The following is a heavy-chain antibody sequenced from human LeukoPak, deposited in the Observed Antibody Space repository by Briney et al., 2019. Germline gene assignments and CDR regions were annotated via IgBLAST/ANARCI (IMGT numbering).Heavy chain of an antibody. J-gene: IGHJ4*02. CDR3: ARQGEECTSMSCYTY. CDR1: GGSISSGSYS. Sequence: PSETLSLTCTVSGGSISSGSYSWGWIRQPPGKGLEWIGSTYYSGSIFYNPSLKSRVTVSVDMSKNQFSLKVTSVNAADTGVYYCARQGEECTSMSCYTYWGQGTLVTVSS. V-gene: IGHV4-39*01. D-gene: IGHD2-2*02. CDR2: TYYSGSI.